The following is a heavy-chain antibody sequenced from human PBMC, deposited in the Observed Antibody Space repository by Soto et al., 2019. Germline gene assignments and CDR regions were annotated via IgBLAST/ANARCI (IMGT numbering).Heavy chain of an antibody. Sequence: PSETLSLTCTVSGGSISSSSYYWGWIRQPPGKGLEWIGSIYYSGSTYYNPSLKSRVTISVDTSKNQFSLKLSSVTAADTAVYYCARLQTGYGDLDYWGQGTLVTVSS. CDR1: GGSISSSSYY. CDR2: IYYSGST. V-gene: IGHV4-39*01. D-gene: IGHD4-17*01. J-gene: IGHJ4*02. CDR3: ARLQTGYGDLDY.